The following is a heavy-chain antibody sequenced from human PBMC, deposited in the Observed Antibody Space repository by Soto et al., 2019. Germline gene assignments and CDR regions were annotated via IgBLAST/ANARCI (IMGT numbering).Heavy chain of an antibody. J-gene: IGHJ2*01. CDR1: GFTFRNYG. CDR3: ARDISSRYFDL. Sequence: QVQMVESGGGVVQSGRSLRLSCAASGFTFRNYGLHWVRQAPGKGLEWVAVIWYDGSHQYYADSVKGRFNISRDNSKNTLFLQMDSLRAEDTALYYCARDISSRYFDLWGRGTLVTVSS. V-gene: IGHV3-33*01. D-gene: IGHD2-2*01. CDR2: IWYDGSHQ.